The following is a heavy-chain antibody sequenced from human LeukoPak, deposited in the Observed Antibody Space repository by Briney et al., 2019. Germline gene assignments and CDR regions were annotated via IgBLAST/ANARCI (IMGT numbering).Heavy chain of an antibody. CDR1: GASISSNTYF. J-gene: IGHJ4*02. D-gene: IGHD3-22*01. CDR2: FYYSGST. V-gene: IGHV4-39*01. Sequence: SETLSLTCTVSGASISSNTYFWDWIRQPPGKGLEWIGSFYYSGSTYYNPSLKSRVTISVDTSKNQFSLKLSSVTAADTAVYYCTRQGSLGTSGYYYWGQGTLVTVSS. CDR3: TRQGSLGTSGYYY.